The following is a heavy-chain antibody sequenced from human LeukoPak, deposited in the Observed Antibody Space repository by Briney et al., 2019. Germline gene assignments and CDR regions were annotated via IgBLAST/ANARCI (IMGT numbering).Heavy chain of an antibody. J-gene: IGHJ4*02. V-gene: IGHV4-38-2*02. CDR1: GYSISSGYY. CDR2: IYHSGST. CDR3: ARGRPLDGY. D-gene: IGHD5-24*01. Sequence: SETLSLTCTVSGYSISSGYYWGWIRQPPGKGLEWIGSIYHSGSTNYNPSLKSRVTISVDTSKNQFSLKLSSVTAADTAVYYCARGRPLDGYWGQGTLVTVSS.